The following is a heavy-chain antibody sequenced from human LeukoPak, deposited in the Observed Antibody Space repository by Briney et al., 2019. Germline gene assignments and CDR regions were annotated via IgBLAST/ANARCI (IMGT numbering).Heavy chain of an antibody. Sequence: GGSLRLSCAASGFTFSGYAMSWVRQAPGKGLEWVSSISGSGGSTYYADSVKGRFTISRDNSKNTLYLQMNSLRAEDTAVYYCAKTRSGYSYASFDYWGHGTLVTVS. J-gene: IGHJ4*01. CDR2: ISGSGGST. V-gene: IGHV3-23*01. D-gene: IGHD5-18*01. CDR3: AKTRSGYSYASFDY. CDR1: GFTFSGYA.